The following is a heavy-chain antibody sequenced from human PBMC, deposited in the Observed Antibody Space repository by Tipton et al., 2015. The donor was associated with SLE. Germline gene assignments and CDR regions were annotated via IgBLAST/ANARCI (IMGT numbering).Heavy chain of an antibody. CDR3: ARHGGRFLDY. CDR1: GASMTNNY. V-gene: IGHV4-59*08. CDR2: IFYSGGT. D-gene: IGHD3-16*01. J-gene: IGHJ4*02. Sequence: TLSLTCTVSGASMTNNYWSWIRQPPGQGLEWIGYIFYSGGTNYSPSLNGRVTISIDTSKNQFSLRLSSVTAADTAPYYCARHGGRFLDYWGRGTLVSVSS.